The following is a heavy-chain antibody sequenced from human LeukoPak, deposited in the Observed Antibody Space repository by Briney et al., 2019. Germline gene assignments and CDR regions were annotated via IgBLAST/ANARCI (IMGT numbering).Heavy chain of an antibody. V-gene: IGHV4-59*08. Sequence: SETLSLTCTVSNGSISSYYWSWIRQPPGKGLEWIGFIYYSGSTNYNPSLKSRVTISVDTSKNQYSLKLTSVTAADTAMYYCARSCGVGSCNHFYYGMDVWGQGTTVTVSS. CDR2: IYYSGST. CDR3: ARSCGVGSCNHFYYGMDV. CDR1: NGSISSYY. J-gene: IGHJ6*02. D-gene: IGHD2-15*01.